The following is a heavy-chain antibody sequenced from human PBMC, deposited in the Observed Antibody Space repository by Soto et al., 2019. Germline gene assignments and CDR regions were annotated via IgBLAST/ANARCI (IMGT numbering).Heavy chain of an antibody. Sequence: QVQLVQSGAEVQKPGSSVKVSCKASGGTFSSYTISWVRQAPGQGLEWMGRIIPILGIANYAQKFQGRVTITADKSTSTGYMELSSLRSEDTAVYYCARDCSGGSCYLYYYYYMDVWGKGTTVTVSS. D-gene: IGHD2-15*01. J-gene: IGHJ6*03. CDR2: IIPILGIA. CDR3: ARDCSGGSCYLYYYYYMDV. V-gene: IGHV1-69*08. CDR1: GGTFSSYT.